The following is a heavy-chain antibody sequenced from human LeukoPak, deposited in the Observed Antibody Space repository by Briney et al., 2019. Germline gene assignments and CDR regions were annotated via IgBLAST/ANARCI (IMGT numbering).Heavy chain of an antibody. CDR3: VTRSTGSYSDY. J-gene: IGHJ4*02. CDR1: GGSIRSSSLY. Sequence: SETPSVTCTVSGGSIRSSSLYWGWIRQSPGKGLEWIGTIHYSGTTSYNPSLKSRVTMSLETSNNQFSLKLTSVTAADTGVYFCVTRSTGSYSDYWGQGTLVTVSS. CDR2: IHYSGTT. V-gene: IGHV4-39*01. D-gene: IGHD1-26*01.